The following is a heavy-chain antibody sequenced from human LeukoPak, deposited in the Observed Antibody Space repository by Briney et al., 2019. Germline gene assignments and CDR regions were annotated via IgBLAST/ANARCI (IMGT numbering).Heavy chain of an antibody. D-gene: IGHD2-2*01. Sequence: GESLKISCKGSGYSFTSYWIGWVRQMPGKGLEWMGIIYPGDSDTRYSPSFQGQVTISADKSISTAYLQWSSLKASDTAMYYCARRGGYCSSTSCTWDYYYYMDVWGKGTTVTVSS. CDR3: ARRGGYCSSTSCTWDYYYYMDV. V-gene: IGHV5-51*01. J-gene: IGHJ6*03. CDR1: GYSFTSYW. CDR2: IYPGDSDT.